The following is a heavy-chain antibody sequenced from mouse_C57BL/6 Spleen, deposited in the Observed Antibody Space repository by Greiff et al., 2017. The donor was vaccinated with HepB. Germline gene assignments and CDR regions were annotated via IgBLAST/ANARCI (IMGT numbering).Heavy chain of an antibody. J-gene: IGHJ4*01. V-gene: IGHV1-64*01. CDR1: GYTFTSYW. CDR3: ARSGYSNFYAMDY. Sequence: VKLQQPGAELVKPGASVKLSCKASGYTFTSYWMHWVKQRPGQGLEWIGMIHPNSGSTNYNEKFKSKATLTVDKSSSTAYMQLSSLTSEDSAVYYCARSGYSNFYAMDYWGQGTSVTVSS. D-gene: IGHD2-5*01. CDR2: IHPNSGST.